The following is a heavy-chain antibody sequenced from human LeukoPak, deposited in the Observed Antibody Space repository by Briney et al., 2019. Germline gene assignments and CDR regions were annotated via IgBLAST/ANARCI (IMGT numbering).Heavy chain of an antibody. CDR2: IYPSGST. V-gene: IGHV4-4*07. CDR1: AGSISSYY. CDR3: ARTSSNSWSYGMDV. J-gene: IGHJ6*02. Sequence: SETLSLTCTVSAGSISSYYWSWIRQPAGKGLEWIGRIYPSGSTNYNPSLKSRVTMSVDTSKNQFSLKLSSVTAADTAVYYCARTSSNSWSYGMDVWGQGTTVTVSS. D-gene: IGHD6-13*01.